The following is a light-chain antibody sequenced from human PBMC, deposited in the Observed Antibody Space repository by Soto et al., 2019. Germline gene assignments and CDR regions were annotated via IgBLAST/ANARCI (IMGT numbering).Light chain of an antibody. J-gene: IGLJ2*01. CDR3: RSYAGGSVV. CDR2: EVI. Sequence: QSALTQPPSASGSPGQSVTISCTGTSSDVGGYNYVSWYQQHPGKAPKLMIYEVIKRPSGVPDRFSGSKSGNTASLTVSGLQAEDEADYYCRSYAGGSVVFGGGTQLTVL. V-gene: IGLV2-8*01. CDR1: SSDVGGYNY.